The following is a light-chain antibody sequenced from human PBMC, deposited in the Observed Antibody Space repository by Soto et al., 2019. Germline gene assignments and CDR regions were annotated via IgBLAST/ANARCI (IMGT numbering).Light chain of an antibody. CDR3: QQYNRYWT. J-gene: IGKJ1*01. CDR2: KAS. Sequence: DIPLTQSRSTLSGSVPHRVRIXCRASQTISSWLAWYQQKPGKAPKLLIYKASTLKSGVPSRFSGSGSETEFTLTISSLFPDDFATYYCQQYNRYWTFGQGTKVDIK. CDR1: QTISSW. V-gene: IGKV1-5*03.